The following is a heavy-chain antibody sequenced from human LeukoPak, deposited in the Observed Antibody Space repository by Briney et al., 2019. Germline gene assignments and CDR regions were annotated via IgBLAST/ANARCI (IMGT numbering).Heavy chain of an antibody. V-gene: IGHV4-34*01. CDR1: GGSFSGYY. Sequence: SETLSLTCTVYGGSFSGYYWSWIRQPPGKGLEWIGEINHSGSTNYNPSLKSRVTTSVDTSKKQFSLKLSSVTAADTAVYYCATTYYYDSSQTFDIWGQGTMVTVSS. D-gene: IGHD3-22*01. CDR2: INHSGST. CDR3: ATTYYYDSSQTFDI. J-gene: IGHJ3*02.